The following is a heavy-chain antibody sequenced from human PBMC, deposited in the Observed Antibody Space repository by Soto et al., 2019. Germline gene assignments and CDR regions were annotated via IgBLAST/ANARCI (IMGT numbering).Heavy chain of an antibody. CDR1: GGSFSGYY. D-gene: IGHD3-22*01. CDR3: ALQRGVVDPFDY. V-gene: IGHV4-34*01. Sequence: SETLSLTCAVYGGSFSGYYWSWIRQPPGKGLEWIGEINHSGSTNYNPSLKSRVTISVDTSKNQFSLKLSSVTAADTAVYYCALQRGVVDPFDYWGQGTLVTVSS. CDR2: INHSGST. J-gene: IGHJ4*02.